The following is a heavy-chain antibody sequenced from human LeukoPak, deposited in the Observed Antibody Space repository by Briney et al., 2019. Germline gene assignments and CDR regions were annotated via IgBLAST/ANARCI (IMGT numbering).Heavy chain of an antibody. J-gene: IGHJ4*02. CDR1: GFTFSSSW. D-gene: IGHD3-16*01. CDR2: IRPDGSEV. V-gene: IGHV3-7*04. Sequence: PGGSLRLSCAASGFTFSSSWMTWVRQAPGKGLEWVAVIRPDGSEVAYVDSVIGRFTISRDNARNSLFLQMISLRVEDTAVYYFTRDRAYRTFDYWGQGALVTVSS. CDR3: TRDRAYRTFDY.